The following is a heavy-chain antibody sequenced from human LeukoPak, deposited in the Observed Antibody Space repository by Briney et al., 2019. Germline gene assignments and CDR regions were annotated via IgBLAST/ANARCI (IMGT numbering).Heavy chain of an antibody. CDR1: GFTFSSYA. D-gene: IGHD3-10*01. V-gene: IGHV3-23*01. J-gene: IGHJ4*02. Sequence: GGSLRLSCAASGFTFSSYAMSWVRQAPGKGLEWVSAISGSGGSTYYADSVKGRFTISRDNSKNTLYLQMNSLRAEDTAVYYCAKDTLPPPVYKLETSQSSDYWGRGTLVTVSS. CDR3: AKDTLPPPVYKLETSQSSDY. CDR2: ISGSGGST.